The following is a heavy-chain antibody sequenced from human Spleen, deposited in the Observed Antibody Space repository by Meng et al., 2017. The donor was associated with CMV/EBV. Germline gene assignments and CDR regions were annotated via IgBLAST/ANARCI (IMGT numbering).Heavy chain of an antibody. V-gene: IGHV3-30*04. CDR2: ISYDGSNK. CDR1: GFTFSSYA. Sequence: GGSLRLSCAASGFTFSSYAMHWVRQAPGKGLEWVAVISYDGSNKYYADSVKGRFTISRDNSKNTLYLQMNSLRAEDTAVYYCARAGGGQGRRYHDLYYYYGMDVWGQGTTFTVSS. D-gene: IGHD2-2*01. J-gene: IGHJ6*02. CDR3: ARAGGGQGRRYHDLYYYYGMDV.